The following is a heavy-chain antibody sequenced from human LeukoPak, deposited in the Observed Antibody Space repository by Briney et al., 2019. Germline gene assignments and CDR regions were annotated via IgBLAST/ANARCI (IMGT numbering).Heavy chain of an antibody. CDR3: ARGYGLEDVVVPAAPGWLDAFDI. D-gene: IGHD2-2*01. CDR1: GFTFNTYS. CDR2: ISDNSNYI. V-gene: IGHV3-21*01. J-gene: IGHJ3*02. Sequence: KAGGSLRLSCAASGFTFNTYSMNWVRQAPGKGLEWVSSISDNSNYIYYSDSVEGRFTISRENAKNSLYLQMNSLRAGDTAVYYCARGYGLEDVVVPAAPGWLDAFDIWGQGTMVTVSS.